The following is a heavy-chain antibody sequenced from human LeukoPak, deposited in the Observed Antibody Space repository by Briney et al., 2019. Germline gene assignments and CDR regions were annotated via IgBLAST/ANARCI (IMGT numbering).Heavy chain of an antibody. Sequence: SETLSLTCAVYGGSFSGYYWSWIRQPPGKGLEWIGEINHSGSTNYNPSLKSRVTISVDTSKNQFSLKLSSVTAADTAVYYCARLSKKRQVHRVVVPAAIYFDYWGQGTLVTVSS. J-gene: IGHJ4*02. V-gene: IGHV4-34*01. CDR2: INHSGST. CDR3: ARLSKKRQVHRVVVPAAIYFDY. CDR1: GGSFSGYY. D-gene: IGHD2-2*01.